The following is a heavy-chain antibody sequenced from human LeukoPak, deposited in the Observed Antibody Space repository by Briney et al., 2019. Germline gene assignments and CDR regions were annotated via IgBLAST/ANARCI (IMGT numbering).Heavy chain of an antibody. Sequence: LTGGSLRLSCAASGFTFSSYGMHWVRQAPGKGLEWVAFIRYDGSNKYYADSVKGRFTISRDNSKNTLYLQINSLRAEDTAVYFCARGRRNTAMVYFFDYWGQGTLVTVSS. CDR1: GFTFSSYG. V-gene: IGHV3-30*02. D-gene: IGHD5-18*01. CDR2: IRYDGSNK. J-gene: IGHJ4*02. CDR3: ARGRRNTAMVYFFDY.